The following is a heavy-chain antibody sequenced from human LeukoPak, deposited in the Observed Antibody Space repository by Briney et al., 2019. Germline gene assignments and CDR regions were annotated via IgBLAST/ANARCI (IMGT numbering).Heavy chain of an antibody. CDR1: GFTFDDYG. CDR3: ARSVAASRDY. Sequence: GGSMRLSCAASGFTFDDYGMSWVRQAPGKGLEWVSGINWNGGSTGYADSVKGRFTISRDNAKNSLYLHMNSLRAEDTALYYCARSVAASRDYWGQGTLVTASS. J-gene: IGHJ4*02. D-gene: IGHD2-15*01. CDR2: INWNGGST. V-gene: IGHV3-20*04.